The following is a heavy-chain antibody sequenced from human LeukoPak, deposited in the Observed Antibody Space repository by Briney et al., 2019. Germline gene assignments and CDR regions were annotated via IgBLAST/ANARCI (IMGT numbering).Heavy chain of an antibody. Sequence: GGSLRLSCAASGFTFSSYTMNWVRQAPGKGLEWVSSITRSSIYIYYADSVKGRFTISRDNGKNSLDLQMNSLRADDTAVYYCARDTLGEGEDANYAVYYFDYWGQGTVVTVSS. CDR1: GFTFSSYT. V-gene: IGHV3-21*01. D-gene: IGHD4/OR15-4a*01. J-gene: IGHJ4*02. CDR2: ITRSSIYI. CDR3: ARDTLGEGEDANYAVYYFDY.